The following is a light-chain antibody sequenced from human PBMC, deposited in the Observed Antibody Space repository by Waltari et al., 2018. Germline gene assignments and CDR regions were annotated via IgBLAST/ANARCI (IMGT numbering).Light chain of an antibody. CDR1: QSVSNSY. CDR3: QHYGNSQSK. CDR2: GTS. Sequence: EIVLTQSPDILSLSPGERATLSCRASQSVSNSYLAWYQQVPGQAPRLLIYGTSRRATGIPDRFSGSGSGTDFTLTISRLGPEDFAIYYCQHYGNSQSKFGQGTKVEIK. J-gene: IGKJ1*01. V-gene: IGKV3-20*01.